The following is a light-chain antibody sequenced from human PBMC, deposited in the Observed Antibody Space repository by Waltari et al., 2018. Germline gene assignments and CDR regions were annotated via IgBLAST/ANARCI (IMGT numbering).Light chain of an antibody. CDR3: QVWDSSSHHPI. CDR1: KIGSKS. Sequence: SYELTQPRSVSVSPGQTARITCGGDKIGSKSVQWYQQKPPQAPLLDIYADTELPSGLPERFSGSNSGNTSTLTISGVEAVDESDYYCQVWDSSSHHPIFGGGTRLTVL. J-gene: IGLJ2*01. CDR2: ADT. V-gene: IGLV3-21*01.